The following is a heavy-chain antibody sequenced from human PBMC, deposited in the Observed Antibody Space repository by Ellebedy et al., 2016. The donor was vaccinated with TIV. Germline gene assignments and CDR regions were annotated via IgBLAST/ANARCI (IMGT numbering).Heavy chain of an antibody. CDR2: IYYSGST. J-gene: IGHJ4*02. CDR1: GGSISSGGYY. V-gene: IGHV4-31*03. D-gene: IGHD4-11*01. Sequence: MPSETLSLTCTVSGGSISSGGYYWSWIRQHPGKGLEWIGYIYYSGSTYYNPSLKSRVTISVDTSKNQFSLKLSSVTAADTAVYYCARYRYSNYDYWGQGTLVTVSS. CDR3: ARYRYSNYDY.